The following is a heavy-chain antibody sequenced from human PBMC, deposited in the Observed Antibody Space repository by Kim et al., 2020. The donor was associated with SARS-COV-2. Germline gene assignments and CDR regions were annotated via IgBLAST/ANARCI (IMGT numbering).Heavy chain of an antibody. Sequence: GGSLRLSCAASGFTFSSYSMNWVRQAPGKGLEWVSSISSSSSYIYYADSVKGRFTISRDNAKNSLYLQMNSLRAEDTAVYYCARESPYYYDSSGYCPFDYWGQGTLVTVSS. V-gene: IGHV3-21*01. J-gene: IGHJ4*02. D-gene: IGHD3-22*01. CDR3: ARESPYYYDSSGYCPFDY. CDR1: GFTFSSYS. CDR2: ISSSSSYI.